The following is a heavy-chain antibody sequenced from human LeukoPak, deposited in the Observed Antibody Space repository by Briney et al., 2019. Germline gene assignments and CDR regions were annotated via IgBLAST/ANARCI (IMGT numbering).Heavy chain of an antibody. J-gene: IGHJ4*02. CDR1: GFTFSSHW. CDR3: ATSSRASSGYSSL. Sequence: GGSLRLSCAASGFTFSSHWMHWVRQAPGKGLVWVSAISGSGGSTYYADSVKGRFTISRDNSKNTLYLQMNSLRAEDTAVYYCATSSRASSGYSSLWGQGTLVTVSS. CDR2: ISGSGGST. V-gene: IGHV3-23*01. D-gene: IGHD3-22*01.